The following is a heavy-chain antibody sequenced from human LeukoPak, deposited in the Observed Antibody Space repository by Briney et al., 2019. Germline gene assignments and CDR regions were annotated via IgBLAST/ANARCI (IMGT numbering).Heavy chain of an antibody. J-gene: IGHJ6*02. CDR1: GGSFSGYY. V-gene: IGHV4-34*01. Sequence: PSETLSLTCAVYGGSFSGYYWSWIRQPPGKGLEWIGEINHSGSTNYNPSLKSRVTISVDTSKNQFSLKLSSVTAADTAVYYCARVFPGVADPIKTYYGMDVWGQGTTVTVSS. CDR2: INHSGST. CDR3: ARVFPGVADPIKTYYGMDV. D-gene: IGHD2-15*01.